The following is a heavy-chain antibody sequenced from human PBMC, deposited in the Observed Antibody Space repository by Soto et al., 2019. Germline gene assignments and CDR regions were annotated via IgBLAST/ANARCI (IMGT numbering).Heavy chain of an antibody. J-gene: IGHJ4*02. CDR2: INAGNGNT. CDR3: ARGDWWLFDY. D-gene: IGHD2-8*02. Sequence: QVQLVQSGAEEKKPGASVKVSCKASGYTFTSYAIHWVRQAPGQRLEWMGWINAGNGNTKYSQKFQGRVTSTRDTSASTAYMEMSSLKSEDTALYSCARGDWWLFDYWGQGALVTVSS. V-gene: IGHV1-3*05. CDR1: GYTFTSYA.